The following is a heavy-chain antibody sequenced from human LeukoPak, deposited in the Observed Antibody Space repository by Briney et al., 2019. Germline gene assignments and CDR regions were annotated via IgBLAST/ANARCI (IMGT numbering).Heavy chain of an antibody. CDR2: ISYDGSNK. D-gene: IGHD3-22*01. CDR1: GFTFSSYG. V-gene: IGHV3-30*03. CDR3: HSYYDSSGYSNAFDI. J-gene: IGHJ3*02. Sequence: HAGGSLRLSCAASGFTFSSYGMHWVRQAPGKGLEWVAFISYDGSNKYYADSVKGRFTISRDNSKNTLYLQMNSLRAEDTAVYYCHSYYDSSGYSNAFDIWGQGTMATVSS.